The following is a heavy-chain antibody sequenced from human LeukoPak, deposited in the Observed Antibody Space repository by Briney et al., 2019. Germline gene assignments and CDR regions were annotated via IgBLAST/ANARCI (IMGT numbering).Heavy chain of an antibody. CDR1: GFTLSSYG. Sequence: GGSLRLSCAASGFTLSSYGMHWVRQAPGKGLEWVAFIRYDGSNKYYADSVKGRFTISRDNSKNTLYLQMNSLRAEDTAVYYCAKDGEFWSGHTPRAFDIWGQGTMVTVSS. J-gene: IGHJ3*02. V-gene: IGHV3-30*02. CDR2: IRYDGSNK. CDR3: AKDGEFWSGHTPRAFDI. D-gene: IGHD3-3*01.